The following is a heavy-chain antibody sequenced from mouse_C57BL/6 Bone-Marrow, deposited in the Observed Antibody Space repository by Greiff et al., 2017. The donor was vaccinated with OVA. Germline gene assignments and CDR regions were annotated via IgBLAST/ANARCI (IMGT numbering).Heavy chain of an antibody. CDR3: TTWDYYGSRNFDY. Sequence: VQLQQSGAELVRPGASVKLSCTASGFNIKDYYMHWVKRRPEQGLEWIGRIDPEDGDTEYAPKFQGKATMTADTSSNTAYLQLSSLTSEDTAVYYCTTWDYYGSRNFDYWGQGTTLTVSS. V-gene: IGHV14-1*01. J-gene: IGHJ2*01. CDR1: GFNIKDYY. D-gene: IGHD1-1*01. CDR2: IDPEDGDT.